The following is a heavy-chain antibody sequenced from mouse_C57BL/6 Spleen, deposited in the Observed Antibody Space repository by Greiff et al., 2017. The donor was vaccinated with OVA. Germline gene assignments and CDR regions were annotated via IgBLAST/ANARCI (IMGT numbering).Heavy chain of an antibody. CDR1: GYTFTSYW. V-gene: IGHV1-50*01. D-gene: IGHD3-2*02. J-gene: IGHJ4*01. CDR3: ARGAAQAYYYAMDY. Sequence: QVQLQQSGAELVKPGASVKLSCKASGYTFTSYWMQWVKQRPGQGLEWIGEIDPSDSYTNYNQKFKGKATLTVDTSSSTAYMQLSSLTSEDSAVYYCARGAAQAYYYAMDYWGQGTSVTVSS. CDR2: IDPSDSYT.